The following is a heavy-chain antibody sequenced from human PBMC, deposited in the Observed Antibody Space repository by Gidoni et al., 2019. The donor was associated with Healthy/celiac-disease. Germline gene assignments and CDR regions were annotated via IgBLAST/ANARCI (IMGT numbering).Heavy chain of an antibody. CDR1: GGSISRGDYY. CDR2: IYYSGST. Sequence: QVQLQESGPGLVKPSQTLSLTCTVSGGSISRGDYYWSWIRQPPGKGLEWIGYIYYSGSTYYNPSLKSRVTISVDTSKNQFSLKLSSVTAADTAVYYCARGLDIVVVPAAIEDPKAWFDPWGQGTLVTVSS. CDR3: ARGLDIVVVPAAIEDPKAWFDP. D-gene: IGHD2-2*02. J-gene: IGHJ5*02. V-gene: IGHV4-30-4*01.